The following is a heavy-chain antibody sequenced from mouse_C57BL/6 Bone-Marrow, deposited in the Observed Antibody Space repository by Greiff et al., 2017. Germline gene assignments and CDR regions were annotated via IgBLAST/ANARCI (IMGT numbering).Heavy chain of an antibody. D-gene: IGHD1-1*01. CDR1: EYEFPSHD. V-gene: IGHV5-2*01. J-gene: IGHJ3*01. Sequence: DVHLVESGGGLVQPGESLKLSCESNEYEFPSHDMSWVRKTPEKRLELVAAINSDGGSTYYPDTMERRFIISRDNTKKTLYLQMSSLRSEDTALYYCARDDYGSPWFAYWGQGTLVTVSA. CDR3: ARDDYGSPWFAY. CDR2: INSDGGST.